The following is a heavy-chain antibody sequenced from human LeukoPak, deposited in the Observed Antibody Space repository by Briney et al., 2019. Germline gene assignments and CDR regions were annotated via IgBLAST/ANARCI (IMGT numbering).Heavy chain of an antibody. Sequence: GGSLRLSCTASGVTFSSYTMNWVRQAPGKGLEWIGCIITSISNTYYAHTVKGRVTISRDNAKNSPYMQMNSLRAEDTAVYYCARGRSKYDSSTRGSISNIFLFYYFDYWGQGTLVTVSS. CDR2: IITSISNT. J-gene: IGHJ4*02. V-gene: IGHV3-21*04. D-gene: IGHD3-22*01. CDR3: ARGRSKYDSSTRGSISNIFLFYYFDY. CDR1: GVTFSSYT.